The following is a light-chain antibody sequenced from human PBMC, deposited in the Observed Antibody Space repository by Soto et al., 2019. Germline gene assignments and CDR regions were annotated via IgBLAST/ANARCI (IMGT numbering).Light chain of an antibody. Sequence: QPVLTQSPSASASLGASVKLTCTLSSGHRSYAIAWHQQQPEKGPRYLMKLNSDGSHSKGDGIPDRFSGSSSGAERYLTISRLQYGDEADYYCQTWGTGIQVFGGGTKLTVL. CDR1: SGHRSYA. V-gene: IGLV4-69*01. CDR2: LNSDGSH. CDR3: QTWGTGIQV. J-gene: IGLJ3*02.